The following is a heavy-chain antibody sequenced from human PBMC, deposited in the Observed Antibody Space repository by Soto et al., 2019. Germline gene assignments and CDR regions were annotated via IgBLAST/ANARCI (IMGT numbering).Heavy chain of an antibody. CDR3: SRSEWIQLWFDY. D-gene: IGHD5-18*01. CDR2: IYYSGIS. Sequence: QVQLLESGPGLVKPSQTLSLICNVSGASISSGGYYWSWIRQRPGGGLEWLGFIYYSGISHYIPSLKSRATISVDTSKNQFSLKLITVTVADTAVYYCSRSEWIQLWFDYWGQGALVTVS. J-gene: IGHJ4*02. CDR1: GASISSGGYY. V-gene: IGHV4-31*03.